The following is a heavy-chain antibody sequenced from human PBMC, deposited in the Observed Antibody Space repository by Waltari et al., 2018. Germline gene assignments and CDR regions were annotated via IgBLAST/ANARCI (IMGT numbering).Heavy chain of an antibody. CDR2: ISSSSSYI. CDR1: GFTFSSYS. J-gene: IGHJ4*02. CDR3: ARDGIVGATSGYFDY. D-gene: IGHD1-26*01. V-gene: IGHV3-21*01. Sequence: EVQLVESGGGLVKPGGSLRLSCAASGFTFSSYSMNWVRQAPGKGLEWVSSISSSSSYIYYADSVKGRFTISRDNAKNSLYLQMNSLRAEDTAVYYCARDGIVGATSGYFDYWGQGTLVTVSP.